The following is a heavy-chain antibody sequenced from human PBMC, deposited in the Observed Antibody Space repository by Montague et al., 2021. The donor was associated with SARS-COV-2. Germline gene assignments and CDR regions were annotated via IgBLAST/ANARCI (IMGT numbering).Heavy chain of an antibody. V-gene: IGHV4-34*01. D-gene: IGHD3-10*01. CDR3: ARLRDGVVPSPILGVGPYYSYYYMDV. Sequence: ETLSLTCAVHGTSFSDYYWNWIRQPPGKGLEWIGEINHGGSTKYSPSLKSRLTISADTSKNQFSLKLTSVAAADTAVYYCARLRDGVVPSPILGVGPYYSYYYMDVWGRGTTVTVSS. CDR2: INHGGST. J-gene: IGHJ6*03. CDR1: GTSFSDYY.